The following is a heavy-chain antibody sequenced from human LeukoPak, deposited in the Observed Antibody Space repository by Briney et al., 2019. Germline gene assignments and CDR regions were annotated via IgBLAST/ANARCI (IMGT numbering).Heavy chain of an antibody. CDR3: ARGGRGVGSGRKASGFDR. J-gene: IGHJ5*02. V-gene: IGHV3-7*01. CDR1: GFTFSGYW. D-gene: IGHD3-10*01. Sequence: PGGSLTLSCLASGFTFSGYWMDWVRQAPGKGLEWVANIKEDGSEKDYVDSVKGRFTISRDNTKHALYLQANRQTADGTTGYFCARGGRGVGSGRKASGFDRWGQGTMVTVS. CDR2: IKEDGSEK.